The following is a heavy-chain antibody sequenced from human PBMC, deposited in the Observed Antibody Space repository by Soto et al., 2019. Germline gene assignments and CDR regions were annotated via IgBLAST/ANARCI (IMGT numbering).Heavy chain of an antibody. CDR3: ARASTTVVDY. CDR1: GGSISSYY. V-gene: IGHV4-59*01. J-gene: IGHJ4*02. Sequence: SETLSLTCTVSGGSISSYYWSWIRQPPGKGLEWIGYIYYSGSTNYNPSLKSRVTISVDTSKNQFSLKLSSVTAADTAVYYCARASTTVVDYWGQGTLVTVSS. CDR2: IYYSGST. D-gene: IGHD4-4*01.